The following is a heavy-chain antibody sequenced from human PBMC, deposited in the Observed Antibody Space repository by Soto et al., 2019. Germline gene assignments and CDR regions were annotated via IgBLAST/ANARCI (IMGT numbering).Heavy chain of an antibody. Sequence: PGGSLRLSCAAAGFTFSSYSMNWVRQAPGKGLEWVSYISSSSSTIYYADSVKGRFTISRDNAKNSLYLQMNSLRAEDTAVYYCAWGAAVAGNGFDYWGQGILVTVSS. CDR1: GFTFSSYS. D-gene: IGHD6-19*01. J-gene: IGHJ4*02. CDR3: AWGAAVAGNGFDY. CDR2: ISSSSSTI. V-gene: IGHV3-48*01.